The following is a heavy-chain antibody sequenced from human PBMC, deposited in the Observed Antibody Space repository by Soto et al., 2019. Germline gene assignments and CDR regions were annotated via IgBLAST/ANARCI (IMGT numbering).Heavy chain of an antibody. D-gene: IGHD3-22*01. CDR2: ISSSSSYI. CDR3: ARDLSYYDSSGYQHVGAFDI. CDR1: GFTFSSYS. V-gene: IGHV3-21*01. J-gene: IGHJ3*02. Sequence: LRLSCAASGFTFSSYSMNWVRQAPGKGLEWVSSISSSSSYIYYADSVKGRFTISRDNAKNSLYLQMNSLRAEDTAVYYCARDLSYYDSSGYQHVGAFDIWGQGTMVTVSS.